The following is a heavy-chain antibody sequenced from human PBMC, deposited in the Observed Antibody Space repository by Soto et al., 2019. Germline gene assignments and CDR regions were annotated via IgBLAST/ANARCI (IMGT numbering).Heavy chain of an antibody. D-gene: IGHD3-22*01. Sequence: QVQLVESGGGVVQPGRSLRLSCAASGFTFSSYGMHWVRQAPGKGLEWVAVISSDGSDKNYADSVKGRFSISRDNSRNTLFLQMNSLRPEDTAVFYCAKEPYDSTGFCYSFHHWGQGTLVTVSS. CDR1: GFTFSSYG. CDR2: ISSDGSDK. J-gene: IGHJ4*02. V-gene: IGHV3-30*18. CDR3: AKEPYDSTGFCYSFHH.